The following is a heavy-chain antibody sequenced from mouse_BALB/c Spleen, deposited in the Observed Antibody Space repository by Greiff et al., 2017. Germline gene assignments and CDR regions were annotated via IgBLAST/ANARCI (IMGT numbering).Heavy chain of an antibody. D-gene: IGHD2-3*01. CDR2: ISSGGST. CDR1: GFTFSSYA. CDR3: ERGANGYSYAMDY. V-gene: IGHV5-6-5*01. J-gene: IGHJ4*01. Sequence: EVQVVESGGGLVKPGGSLKLSCAASGFTFSSYAMSWVRQTPEKRLEWVASISSGGSTYYPDSVKGRFTISRDNARNILYLQMSSLRSEDTAMYYCERGANGYSYAMDYWGQGASVTVAS.